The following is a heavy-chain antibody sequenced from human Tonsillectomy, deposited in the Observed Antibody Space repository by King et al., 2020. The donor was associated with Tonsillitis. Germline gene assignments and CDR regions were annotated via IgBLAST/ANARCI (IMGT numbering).Heavy chain of an antibody. D-gene: IGHD6-19*01. Sequence: VQLQESGPGLVKPSETLSLTCTVSGGSISSYYWSWIRQPPGKGLEWIGYIYYSGSTNYNPSLKSRVTISVDTSKNQFSLKLTSVTAADTAVYYCAREYSSGWDRYWYFDLWGRGTLCTVSS. V-gene: IGHV4-59*01. CDR2: IYYSGST. CDR1: GGSISSYY. J-gene: IGHJ2*01. CDR3: AREYSSGWDRYWYFDL.